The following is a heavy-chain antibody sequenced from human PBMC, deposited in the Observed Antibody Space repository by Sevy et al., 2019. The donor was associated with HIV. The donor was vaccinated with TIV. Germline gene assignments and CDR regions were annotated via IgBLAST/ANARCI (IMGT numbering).Heavy chain of an antibody. CDR2: IWHDGSNK. CDR1: GFTFNFHG. CDR3: ARETDNSARWLDP. Sequence: GGSLILSCAASGFTFNFHGMHWVRQAPGKGLEWVAFIWHDGSNKYMADSVKGRFTISRDNSKNTLFLQMNGLTVEDTAVYYCARETDNSARWLDPWGQGTLVTVSS. J-gene: IGHJ5*02. V-gene: IGHV3-30*02. D-gene: IGHD4-4*01.